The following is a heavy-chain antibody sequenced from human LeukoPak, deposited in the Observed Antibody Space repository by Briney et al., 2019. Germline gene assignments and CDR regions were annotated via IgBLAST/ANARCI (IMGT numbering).Heavy chain of an antibody. J-gene: IGHJ5*02. CDR2: IYTSGST. D-gene: IGHD3-10*01. CDR1: GGSISSYY. V-gene: IGHV4-4*09. Sequence: KPSETLSLTCTVSGGSISSYYWSWIRQPPGKGLEWIGYIYTSGSTNYNPSLKSRVTISVDTSKNQFSLKLSSVTAADTAVYYCARHVIWLTFIFDPWGQGTLVTVSS. CDR3: ARHVIWLTFIFDP.